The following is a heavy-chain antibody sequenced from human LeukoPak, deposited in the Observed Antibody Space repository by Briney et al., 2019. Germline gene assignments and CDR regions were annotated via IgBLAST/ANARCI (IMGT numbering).Heavy chain of an antibody. Sequence: PGGSLRLSCAASGFTFSSNYMSWVRQAPGKGLEWVSVIYSGGSTYYADSVKGRFTISRDNSKNTLYLQLSSLRPDDTAVYYCAKGAPSSSSIFDFWGPGTLVTVSS. CDR2: IYSGGST. J-gene: IGHJ4*02. CDR1: GFTFSSNY. CDR3: AKGAPSSSSIFDF. D-gene: IGHD6-6*01. V-gene: IGHV3-53*01.